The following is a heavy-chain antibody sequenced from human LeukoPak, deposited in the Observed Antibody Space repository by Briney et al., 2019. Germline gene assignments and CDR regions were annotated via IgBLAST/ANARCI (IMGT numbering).Heavy chain of an antibody. D-gene: IGHD3-22*01. Sequence: SETLSLTCTVSGGPISSYYWSWIRQHPGKGLEWIGYIYYSGSTYYNPSLKSRVTISVDTSKNQFSLKLSSVTAADTAVYYCALDSSGYYYFDYWGQGTLVTVSS. CDR2: IYYSGST. V-gene: IGHV4-59*06. CDR1: GGPISSYY. J-gene: IGHJ4*02. CDR3: ALDSSGYYYFDY.